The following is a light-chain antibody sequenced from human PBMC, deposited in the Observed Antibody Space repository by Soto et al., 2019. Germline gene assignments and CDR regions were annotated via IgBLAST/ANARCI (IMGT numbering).Light chain of an antibody. CDR1: SSDVGASNY. Sequence: HSVLTQPASVSGSPGQSITISCSGSSSDVGASNYVSWFQHHPGKVPKVIISEVSNRPSGVSYRFSGSKSGNTASLTISGLQPEDEADYYCASYTSMSTLFGGGTKLTVL. J-gene: IGLJ2*01. V-gene: IGLV2-14*01. CDR3: ASYTSMSTL. CDR2: EVS.